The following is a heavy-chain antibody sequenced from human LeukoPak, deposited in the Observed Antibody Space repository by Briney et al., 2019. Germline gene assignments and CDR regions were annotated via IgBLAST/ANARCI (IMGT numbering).Heavy chain of an antibody. CDR1: GYSIRRGYF. J-gene: IGHJ5*02. CDR3: VRDHDTPSSPWTIDP. V-gene: IGHV4-38-2*02. D-gene: IGHD2-15*01. CDR2: INHSGDT. Sequence: SETLSLTCTVSGYSIRRGYFWAWIRQPPGKGLEWIGSINHSGDTYYNPSLKSRVTISVDTSKNQFSLKLTSVTAADTAEYYCVRDHDTPSSPWTIDPWGRGTLVTVSS.